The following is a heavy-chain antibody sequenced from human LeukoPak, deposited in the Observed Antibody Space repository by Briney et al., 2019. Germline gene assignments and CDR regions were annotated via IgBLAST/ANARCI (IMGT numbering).Heavy chain of an antibody. J-gene: IGHJ4*02. V-gene: IGHV1-69*01. Sequence: ASVKVSCKASGGTFSSYAISWLRQAPGQGLEWMGGIIPIFGTANYAQKFQGRVTITADESTSTAYMELSSLRSEDTAVYYCAATDYYDSSGYYPHYFDYWGQGTLVTVSS. CDR1: GGTFSSYA. CDR2: IIPIFGTA. D-gene: IGHD3-22*01. CDR3: AATDYYDSSGYYPHYFDY.